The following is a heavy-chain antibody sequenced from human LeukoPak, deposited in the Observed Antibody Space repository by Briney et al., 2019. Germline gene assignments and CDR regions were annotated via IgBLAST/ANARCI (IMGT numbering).Heavy chain of an antibody. CDR3: ARGVEPLAANTLAY. J-gene: IGHJ4*02. D-gene: IGHD1-14*01. Sequence: PGGYLRLSCAASGFTVITNDMTWVRQAPGKGLEWASVLYSDSNTKYADSVQGRFTISRDNSKKTLYLEMNSLSPDDTAVYYCARGVEPLAANTLAYWGQGTLVTVSS. CDR2: LYSDSNT. V-gene: IGHV3-53*01. CDR1: GFTVITND.